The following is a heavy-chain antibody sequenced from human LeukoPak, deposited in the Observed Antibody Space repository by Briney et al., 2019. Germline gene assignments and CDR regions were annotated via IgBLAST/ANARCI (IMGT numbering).Heavy chain of an antibody. J-gene: IGHJ4*02. CDR3: ARHPYSGSYHFDY. V-gene: IGHV1-2*02. Sequence: ASVKVSCKASGYTFNYYYMHWVRQAPGQGLEWMGWINPNSGGTNSAQKFQGRVTMTRDTSISTAYMELSRLTSDDTAVYYCARHPYSGSYHFDYWGQGTLVTVSS. CDR1: GYTFNYYY. D-gene: IGHD1-26*01. CDR2: INPNSGGT.